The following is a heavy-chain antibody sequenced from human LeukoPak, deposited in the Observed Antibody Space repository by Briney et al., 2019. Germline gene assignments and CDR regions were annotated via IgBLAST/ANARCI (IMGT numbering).Heavy chain of an antibody. V-gene: IGHV3-30*02. CDR1: GFTFSSCG. CDR2: IRYDGSNK. CDR3: AKGVGRSSSWYRGARGDYFDY. Sequence: GALRLSCPASGFTFSSCGMHWVRQTPGKGLEWVAFIRYDGSNKYYADSVQGRFTISRDNSKNTLYLQMNSLRPEDTAVYYCAKGVGRSSSWYRGARGDYFDYWGQGTLVTVSS. J-gene: IGHJ4*02. D-gene: IGHD6-13*01.